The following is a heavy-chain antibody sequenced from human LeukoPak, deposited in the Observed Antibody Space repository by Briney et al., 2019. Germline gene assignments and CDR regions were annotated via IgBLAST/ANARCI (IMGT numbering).Heavy chain of an antibody. Sequence: GGSLRLSCAASGFTFSSYAMSWARQAPGKGLEWVSAISGSGGSTYYADSVKGRFTISRDNSKNTLYLQMNSLRAEDTAVYYCAKSWSVVTMIVVVTLDAFDIWGQGTMVTVSS. J-gene: IGHJ3*02. CDR1: GFTFSSYA. CDR2: ISGSGGST. CDR3: AKSWSVVTMIVVVTLDAFDI. D-gene: IGHD3-22*01. V-gene: IGHV3-23*01.